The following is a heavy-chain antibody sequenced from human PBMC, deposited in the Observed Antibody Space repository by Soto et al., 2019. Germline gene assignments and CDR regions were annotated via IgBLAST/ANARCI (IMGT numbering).Heavy chain of an antibody. V-gene: IGHV3-23*01. Sequence: VGSLRLSCAASGFTFDSPYSHGMSWVRQSPGKGPEWVSTISSNGANTHYAESVRGRFTISKDASRNTVHLHMNSLRAEDTATYFCVSWVSAHFDYWGHGTPVTVSS. CDR1: GFTFDSPYSHG. J-gene: IGHJ4*01. D-gene: IGHD2-8*01. CDR3: VSWVSAHFDY. CDR2: ISSNGANT.